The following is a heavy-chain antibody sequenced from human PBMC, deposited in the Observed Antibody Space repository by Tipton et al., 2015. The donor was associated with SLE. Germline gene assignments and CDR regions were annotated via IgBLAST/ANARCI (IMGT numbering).Heavy chain of an antibody. D-gene: IGHD3-22*01. Sequence: LRLSCTVSGGSISSSSYYWGWIRQPPGKGLEWIGSIYYSGSTYYNPSLKSRVTISVDTSKNQFSLKLSSVTAADTAVYYCARESPYYYDSSGYRWGQGTLVTVSS. J-gene: IGHJ4*02. CDR3: ARESPYYYDSSGYR. V-gene: IGHV4-39*07. CDR2: IYYSGST. CDR1: GGSISSSSYY.